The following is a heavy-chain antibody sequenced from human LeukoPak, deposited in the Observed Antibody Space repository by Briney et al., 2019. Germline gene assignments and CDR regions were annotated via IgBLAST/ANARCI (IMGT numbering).Heavy chain of an antibody. J-gene: IGHJ4*02. V-gene: IGHV4-59*01. CDR2: VYHSGNT. Sequence: ASETLSLTCTISDGSISSYYWSWIRQPPGRGLEWLGYVYHSGNTFYNPSLETRVTISIDTSKNQFSLDLKSVTASDTAVYYCARAAYSFGHLDYWGQGTLVTVSS. D-gene: IGHD5-18*01. CDR1: DGSISSYY. CDR3: ARAAYSFGHLDY.